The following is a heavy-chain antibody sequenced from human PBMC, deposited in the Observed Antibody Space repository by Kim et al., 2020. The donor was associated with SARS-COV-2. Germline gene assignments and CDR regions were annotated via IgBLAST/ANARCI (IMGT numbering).Heavy chain of an antibody. Sequence: GGSLRLSCAASGFTFSSCAMSWVRQAPGKGLEWVSAISGSGGSTYSADPVKGRFTISRDNSNNTLYLQMNSLRAEDPAVYYRARDEGSGYYLNGMDYWG. CDR2: ISGSGGST. CDR3: ARDEGSGYYLNGMDY. CDR1: GFTFSSCA. V-gene: IGHV3-23*01. J-gene: IGHJ6*02. D-gene: IGHD3-3*01.